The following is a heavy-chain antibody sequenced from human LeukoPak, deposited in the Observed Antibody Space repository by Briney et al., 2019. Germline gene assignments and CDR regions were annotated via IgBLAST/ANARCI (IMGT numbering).Heavy chain of an antibody. V-gene: IGHV3-13*01. CDR3: ARGDGAV. CDR2: IGTAGDT. J-gene: IGHJ6*04. Sequence: GGSLRLSCAASGFTFSSYDVHWLRQATGKGLEWVSAIGTAGDTYYPGSVKHRFTISREKAKNSLYLQMDSLRVGDRAVYYCARGDGAVWGRGPRDSVST. CDR1: GFTFSSYD.